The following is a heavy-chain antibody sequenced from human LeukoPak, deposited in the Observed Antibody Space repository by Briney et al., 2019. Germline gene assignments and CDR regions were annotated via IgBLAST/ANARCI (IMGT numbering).Heavy chain of an antibody. CDR3: AKEVVLAANSYYYMDG. V-gene: IGHV3-30*02. CDR1: GFTFSTYG. J-gene: IGHJ6*03. CDR2: IRYDGSNK. Sequence: GGSLRLSCAASGFTFSTYGMHWVRQAPGKGLEWVAFIRYDGSNKYYADSVKGRFTISRDNSKNTLYLQMSSLRAEDTAVYYCAKEVVLAANSYYYMDGWGKGTTVTVSS. D-gene: IGHD2-2*01.